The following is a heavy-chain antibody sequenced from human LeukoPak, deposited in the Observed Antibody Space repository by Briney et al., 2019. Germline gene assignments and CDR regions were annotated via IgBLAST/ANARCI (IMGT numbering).Heavy chain of an antibody. V-gene: IGHV3-74*01. J-gene: IGHJ4*02. Sequence: GGSLRLSCTASGFSFSGHWMHWARQLPGKGLVWVSRISPTGSTTSYADSVKGRFTVSRDNAKNTLYLQVNNLRAEDTAVYYCARGPNSNWSGLDFWGQGTLVTVSS. CDR1: GFSFSGHW. CDR3: ARGPNSNWSGLDF. CDR2: ISPTGSTT. D-gene: IGHD6-6*01.